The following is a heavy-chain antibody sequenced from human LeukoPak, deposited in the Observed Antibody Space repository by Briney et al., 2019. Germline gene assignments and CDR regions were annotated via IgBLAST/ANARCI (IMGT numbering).Heavy chain of an antibody. D-gene: IGHD2-2*01. CDR2: MNPNSGNT. J-gene: IGHJ3*02. CDR1: GYTFTSYD. Sequence: GASVKVSCKASGYTFTSYDINWVRQATAQGLEWMGWMNPNSGNTGYAQKFQGRVTITRNTSISTAYMELSSLGSEDTAVYYCARSYCSSTSCFDAFDIWGQGTMVTVSS. V-gene: IGHV1-8*03. CDR3: ARSYCSSTSCFDAFDI.